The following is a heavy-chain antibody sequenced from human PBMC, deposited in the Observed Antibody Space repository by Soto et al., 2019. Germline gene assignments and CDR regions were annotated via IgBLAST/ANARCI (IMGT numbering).Heavy chain of an antibody. CDR3: ARTNWNDRAMDV. Sequence: SGPTLVNPTQTLTLTCSLSGFSLSTSGMCVSWIRQPPGKALEWLARIDWDDDKYYSTSLKTRLTISKDTSKNQVVLTMTNMDPVDTATYYCARTNWNDRAMDVWGQGTTVTVSS. D-gene: IGHD1-1*01. J-gene: IGHJ6*02. CDR1: GFSLSTSGMC. V-gene: IGHV2-70*11. CDR2: IDWDDDK.